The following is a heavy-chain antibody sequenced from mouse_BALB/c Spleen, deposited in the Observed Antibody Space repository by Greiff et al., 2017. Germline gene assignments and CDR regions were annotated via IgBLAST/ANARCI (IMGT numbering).Heavy chain of an antibody. CDR1: GFSFTSYG. D-gene: IGHD2-4*01. V-gene: IGHV2-2*02. J-gene: IGHJ3*01. Sequence: VQLKESGPGLVQPSQCLSISCTVSGFSFTSYGVHWVRQSPGKGLEWLGVIWSGGSTDYNAAFITGLSISKDNSKSQVFFNMNSLQANDTAIYYCDRNSSDCDPAWLAYWGQGTLVTVSA. CDR3: DRNSSDCDPAWLAY. CDR2: IWSGGST.